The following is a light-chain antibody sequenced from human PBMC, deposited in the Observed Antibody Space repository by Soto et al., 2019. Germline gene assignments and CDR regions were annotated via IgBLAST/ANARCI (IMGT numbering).Light chain of an antibody. J-gene: IGLJ2*01. V-gene: IGLV2-14*03. Sequence: QSALTQPASVSGSPGQSITISCTGTARDIGGYQFVSWYQQHPDKAPKLIIVDVTKRPSGISSRFSASKSGTTASQTISGLLPEDEAQYYCASYSSSETPVVFGGGTKVTVL. CDR3: ASYSSSETPVV. CDR2: DVT. CDR1: ARDIGGYQF.